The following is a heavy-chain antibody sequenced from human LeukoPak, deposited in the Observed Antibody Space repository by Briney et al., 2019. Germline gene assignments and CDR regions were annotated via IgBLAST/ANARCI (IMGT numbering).Heavy chain of an antibody. J-gene: IGHJ1*01. V-gene: IGHV4-34*01. Sequence: KPSETLSLTCAVYGGSLSGYYWSWIRQPPGKGLEWIGNIHHSGSTYYNPSLKSRVTISVDTSKNQLSLKLSSVTAADTAVYYCARVAAGIGFFQHWGQGTLVTVSS. CDR2: IHHSGST. CDR1: GGSLSGYY. D-gene: IGHD6-13*01. CDR3: ARVAAGIGFFQH.